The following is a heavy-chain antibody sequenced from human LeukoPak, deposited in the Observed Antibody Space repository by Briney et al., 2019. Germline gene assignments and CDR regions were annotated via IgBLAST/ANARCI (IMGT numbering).Heavy chain of an antibody. CDR3: ARDPTAYYDSSGYYLNTIDF. J-gene: IGHJ4*02. CDR2: IWYDGSRK. V-gene: IGHV3-33*01. D-gene: IGHD3-22*01. CDR1: GFTFSSYG. Sequence: PGRSLRLSCAASGFTFSSYGMHWVRQAPGKGLEWVAVIWYDGSRKYYGESVKGRFTISRGNSKNTLYLQMNSLRAEDTAVYYCARDPTAYYDSSGYYLNTIDFWGQGTLVTVSS.